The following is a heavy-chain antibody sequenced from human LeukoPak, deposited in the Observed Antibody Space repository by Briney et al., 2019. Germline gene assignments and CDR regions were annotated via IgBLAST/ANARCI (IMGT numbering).Heavy chain of an antibody. D-gene: IGHD3-9*01. J-gene: IGHJ3*02. CDR3: TRNYDILTGYYRRSDAFGI. CDR2: IKSKTDGGTT. V-gene: IGHV3-15*01. CDR1: GFTFSNAW. Sequence: GGSLRLSCAASGFTFSNAWMSWVRQAPGKGLEWVGRIKSKTDGGTTDYAAPVKGRFTISRDDSKNTLYLQMNSLKTEDTAVYYCTRNYDILTGYYRRSDAFGIWGQGTMVTVSS.